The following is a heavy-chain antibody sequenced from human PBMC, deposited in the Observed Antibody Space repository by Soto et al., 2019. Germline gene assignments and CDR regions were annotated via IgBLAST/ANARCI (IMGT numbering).Heavy chain of an antibody. Sequence: QVQLVESGGGVVQPGRSLRLSCAASGFTFSSYGMHWVRQAPGKGLEWVAVIWYDGSNKYYADSVKGRFTISRDNSKNTLYLQMNSLRAEDTAVYYCARGGYYVYYFDYWGRGTLVTVSS. D-gene: IGHD3-10*02. J-gene: IGHJ4*02. CDR1: GFTFSSYG. CDR3: ARGGYYVYYFDY. V-gene: IGHV3-33*01. CDR2: IWYDGSNK.